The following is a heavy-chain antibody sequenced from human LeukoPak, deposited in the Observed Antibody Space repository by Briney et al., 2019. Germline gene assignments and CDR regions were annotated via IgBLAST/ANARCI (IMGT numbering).Heavy chain of an antibody. J-gene: IGHJ4*02. D-gene: IGHD6-19*01. Sequence: KAGGSLRLSCAASGFTFSSYSMNWVRQAPGKGLEWVSYISSSSSYIYYADSVKGRFTISRDNAKNSLYLQMNSLRAEDTAVYYCARDARIAVAGLSDYWGQGTLVTVSS. CDR1: GFTFSSYS. CDR3: ARDARIAVAGLSDY. V-gene: IGHV3-21*05. CDR2: ISSSSSYI.